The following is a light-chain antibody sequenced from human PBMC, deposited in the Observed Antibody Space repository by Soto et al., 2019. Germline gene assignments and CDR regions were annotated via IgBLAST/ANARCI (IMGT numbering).Light chain of an antibody. CDR1: QSVSSSY. V-gene: IGKV3-20*01. J-gene: IGKJ2*01. Sequence: EIVLTQSPGTLSLSPGERATLSCRASQSVSSSYLAWYHQKPGQPPRLLIYGASSRATGIPDRFSGSGSGTDFTLTISRLEPEDSAVYYCQQYGSSPGTFGQGTKVEIK. CDR2: GAS. CDR3: QQYGSSPGT.